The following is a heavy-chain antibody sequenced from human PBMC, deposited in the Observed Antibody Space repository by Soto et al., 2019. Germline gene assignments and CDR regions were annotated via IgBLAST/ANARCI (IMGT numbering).Heavy chain of an antibody. CDR3: ATAVRGGAWSY. V-gene: IGHV3-7*01. D-gene: IGHD6-19*01. Sequence: EVKLEESGGGLVQTGGSLRLSCAVSGFTFSAYWMRWVRQSPGRGLEGVANIKDDGSQTYYVDSVRGRFTISRDNGQNSLYLHVNSLRAEDTAVYYCATAVRGGAWSYWGQGTLVTVSS. J-gene: IGHJ4*02. CDR2: IKDDGSQT. CDR1: GFTFSAYW.